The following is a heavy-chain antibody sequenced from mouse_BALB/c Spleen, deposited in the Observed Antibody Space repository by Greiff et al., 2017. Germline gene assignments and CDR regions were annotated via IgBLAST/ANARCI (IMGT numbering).Heavy chain of an antibody. Sequence: QVQLQQSGPQLVRPGASVKISCKASGYSFTSYWMHWVKQRPGQGLEWIGMIDPSDSETRLNQKFKDKATLTVDKSSSTAYMQLSSPTSEDSAVYYCAREGRGHYYAMDYWGQGTSVTVSS. CDR1: GYSFTSYW. D-gene: IGHD3-3*01. V-gene: IGHV1-52*01. J-gene: IGHJ4*01. CDR3: AREGRGHYYAMDY. CDR2: IDPSDSET.